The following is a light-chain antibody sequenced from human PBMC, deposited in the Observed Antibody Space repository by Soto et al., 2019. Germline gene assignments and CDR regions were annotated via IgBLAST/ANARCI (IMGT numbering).Light chain of an antibody. CDR2: KAS. J-gene: IGKJ1*01. Sequence: DIQMTQSPSTLSGSVGDRVTITCRASQTISSWLAWYQQKPGKAPKLLIYKASTLKSGVPSRFSGSGSGPEFILTISTLPPDDFAPYYCQHYNSYSEAFGQGTKVDIK. CDR3: QHYNSYSEA. CDR1: QTISSW. V-gene: IGKV1-5*03.